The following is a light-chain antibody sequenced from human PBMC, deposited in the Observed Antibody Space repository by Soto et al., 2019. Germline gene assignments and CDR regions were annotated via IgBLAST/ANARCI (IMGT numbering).Light chain of an antibody. J-gene: IGKJ4*01. Sequence: DIQMTQSPSTLSGSVGDRVTITCRASQTISSWLAWYQQKPGKAPKLLIYKASTLKSGVPSRFSGSGSGTEFTLTISSLQSEDFAVYYCQQYYHWPPLTFGGGTKVEIK. CDR3: QQYYHWPPLT. CDR2: KAS. CDR1: QTISSW. V-gene: IGKV1-5*03.